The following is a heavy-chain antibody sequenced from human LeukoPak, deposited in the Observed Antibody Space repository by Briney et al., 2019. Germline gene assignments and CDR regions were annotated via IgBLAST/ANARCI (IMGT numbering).Heavy chain of an antibody. CDR2: IIPIFGTA. Sequence: SVKVSCKASGGTFSSYAISWVRQATGQGLEWMGGIIPIFGTANYAQKFQGRVTITTDESTSTAYMELSSLRSEDTAVYYCASTFRTSGSYFSWFDPWGQGTLVTVSS. CDR3: ASTFRTSGSYFSWFDP. D-gene: IGHD1-26*01. V-gene: IGHV1-69*05. CDR1: GGTFSSYA. J-gene: IGHJ5*02.